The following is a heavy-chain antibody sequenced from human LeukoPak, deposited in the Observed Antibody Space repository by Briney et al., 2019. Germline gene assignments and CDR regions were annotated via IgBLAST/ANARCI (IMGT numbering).Heavy chain of an antibody. V-gene: IGHV1-69*13. CDR2: IIPIFGTA. J-gene: IGHJ5*02. CDR1: GGTFSGYA. D-gene: IGHD5-18*01. Sequence: SVKVSCKASGGTFSGYAISWVRQAPGQGLEWMGGIIPIFGTANYAQKFQGRVTITADESTTTAYMELSSLRSEDTAVYYCARVTHTELSTWFDPWGQGTLVTVSS. CDR3: ARVTHTELSTWFDP.